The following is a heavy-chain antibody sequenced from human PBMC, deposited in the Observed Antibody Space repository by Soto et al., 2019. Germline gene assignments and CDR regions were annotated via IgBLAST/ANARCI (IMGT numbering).Heavy chain of an antibody. J-gene: IGHJ6*02. CDR2: IYYSGST. CDR3: ASRKYCGGDCYPGGMDV. CDR1: GGSISSGGYY. V-gene: IGHV4-31*03. Sequence: LSLTCTVSGGSISSGGYYWSWIRQHPGKGLEWIGYIYYSGSTYYNPSLKSRVTISVDTSKNQFSLKLSSVTAADTAVYYCASRKYCGGDCYPGGMDVWGQGTTVTVSS. D-gene: IGHD2-21*02.